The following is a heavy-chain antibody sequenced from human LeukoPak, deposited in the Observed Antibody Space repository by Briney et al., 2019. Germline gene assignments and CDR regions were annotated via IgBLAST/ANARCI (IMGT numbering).Heavy chain of an antibody. CDR3: ARDYSYYYGSGSFDYYYYYMDV. CDR1: GGSISSYY. V-gene: IGHV4-4*07. J-gene: IGHJ6*03. Sequence: SETLSLTCTASGGSISSYYWSWIRQPAGKGLEWIGRIYTSGSTNYNPSLKIRVTMSVDTYKNQFSLKLSSVTAADTAVYYCARDYSYYYGSGSFDYYYYYMDVWGKGTTVTVSS. CDR2: IYTSGST. D-gene: IGHD3-10*01.